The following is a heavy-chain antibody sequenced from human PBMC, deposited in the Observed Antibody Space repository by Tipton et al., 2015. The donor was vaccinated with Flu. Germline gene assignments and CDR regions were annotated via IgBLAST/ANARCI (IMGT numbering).Heavy chain of an antibody. V-gene: IGHV1-8*01. CDR3: ARTPRKGDVDN. CDR1: GYRFTTYD. Sequence: QVQLVQSGAEVKKPGASVKVSCKTSGYRFTTYDINWVRQASGQGLEWMGWMNPGNGNTGYAQKFQGRVSLTRDTSIRTAYMELTRLTSDDTAVYFCARTPRKGDVDNWGQGTRVTVSS. D-gene: IGHD1-14*01. J-gene: IGHJ4*02. CDR2: MNPGNGNT.